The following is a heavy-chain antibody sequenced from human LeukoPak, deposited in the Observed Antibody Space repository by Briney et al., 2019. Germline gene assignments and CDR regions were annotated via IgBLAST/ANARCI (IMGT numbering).Heavy chain of an antibody. D-gene: IGHD6-19*01. CDR2: ISSSGSTI. CDR1: GFIFSDYY. Sequence: PGGSLRLSRAASGFIFSDYYMSWIRQAPGKGLEWVSYISSSGSTIYYADSVKGRFTISRDNAKNSLYLQMNSLRAEDTAVYYCARCGSRGWTNGYYYYYYMDVWGKGTTVTVSS. J-gene: IGHJ6*03. V-gene: IGHV3-11*04. CDR3: ARCGSRGWTNGYYYYYYMDV.